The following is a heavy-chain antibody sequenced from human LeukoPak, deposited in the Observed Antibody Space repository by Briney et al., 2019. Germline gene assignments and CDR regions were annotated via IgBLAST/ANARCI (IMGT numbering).Heavy chain of an antibody. CDR2: ISGSGGST. Sequence: GGSLRLSCAASGFTFSNYGMSWVRQAPGKGLEWVSGISGSGGSTYYADSVKGRFTISRDNSKNTLYLQMNSLRAEDTAVYYCAKLPRYSSSWYFFDYWGQGTLVTVSS. V-gene: IGHV3-23*01. J-gene: IGHJ4*02. CDR3: AKLPRYSSSWYFFDY. D-gene: IGHD6-13*01. CDR1: GFTFSNYG.